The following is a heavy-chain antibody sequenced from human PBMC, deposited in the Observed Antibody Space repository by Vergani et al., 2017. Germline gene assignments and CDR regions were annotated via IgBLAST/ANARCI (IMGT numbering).Heavy chain of an antibody. CDR2: IKSTFDRGTT. J-gene: IGHJ6*02. D-gene: IGHD3-10*01. CDR3: TTDXRYWGDGSCYWLRDHHYYGMDV. V-gene: IGHV3-15*07. CDR1: GFSFRNAW. Sequence: EVQLVESGGGIVKPGGSLRLSCVASGFSFRNAWMNWVRRTPGKGLEWVGRIKSTFDRGTTDYAAAVKGRFTISRDDSKNTLFLQMNGLKTEDIGVYYCTTDXRYWGDGSCYWLRDHHYYGMDVWGQGTTVTVSS.